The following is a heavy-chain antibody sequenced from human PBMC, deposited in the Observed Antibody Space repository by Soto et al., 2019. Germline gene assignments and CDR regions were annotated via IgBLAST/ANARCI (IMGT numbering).Heavy chain of an antibody. Sequence: GGSLRLSCAASGFSFSDYAMTWVRQAPGKGLEWVSVISESGGSTHYADSVRGRFTISRDNSENTLYLRMNSLRDDDTAVYFCAKRSPYSTGWYSPIFDYWGQGSLVTVSS. J-gene: IGHJ4*02. D-gene: IGHD6-13*01. V-gene: IGHV3-23*01. CDR2: ISESGGST. CDR1: GFSFSDYA. CDR3: AKRSPYSTGWYSPIFDY.